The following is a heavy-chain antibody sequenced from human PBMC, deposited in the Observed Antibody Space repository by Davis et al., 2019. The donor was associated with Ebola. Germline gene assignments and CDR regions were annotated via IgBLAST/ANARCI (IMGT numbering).Heavy chain of an antibody. CDR3: ARHQYYYDSSGYHLGGMDV. CDR2: IYPGDSDT. V-gene: IGHV5-51*01. D-gene: IGHD3-22*01. J-gene: IGHJ6*02. Sequence: KVSCKGSGYSFTSYWIGWVRQMPGKGLEWMGIIYPGDSDTRYSPSFQGQVTISADKSISTAYLQWSSLKTSDTAMYYCARHQYYYDSSGYHLGGMDVWGQGTTVTVSS. CDR1: GYSFTSYW.